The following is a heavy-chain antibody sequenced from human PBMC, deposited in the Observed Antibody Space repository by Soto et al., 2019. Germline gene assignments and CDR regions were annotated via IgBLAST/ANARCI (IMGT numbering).Heavy chain of an antibody. V-gene: IGHV2-5*01. Sequence: QITLKESGPTLVKHTQTLTLTCTFAGFSLSTSGVGVGWIRQPPGKALEWLAVIYWNDDKRYSPSLKSRLTTNKDTSKNQVVLTMTNIDAVDTATYYCAHVSFTGTYYYYYGMDVWGPGNTVTGSS. CDR2: IYWNDDK. J-gene: IGHJ6*02. D-gene: IGHD3-9*01. CDR1: GFSLSTSGVG. CDR3: AHVSFTGTYYYYYGMDV.